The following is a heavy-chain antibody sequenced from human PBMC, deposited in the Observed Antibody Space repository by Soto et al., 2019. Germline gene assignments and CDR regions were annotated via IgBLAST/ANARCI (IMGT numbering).Heavy chain of an antibody. CDR1: GFTFSSYG. V-gene: IGHV3-30*18. J-gene: IGHJ4*02. Sequence: QVQLVESGGGVVQPGRSLRLXXXXXGFTFSSYGMHWVRQAPGKGLEWVAVISYDGSNKYYADSVKGRFTISRDNSKNTLYLQMNSLRAEDTAVYYCAKPRFIVVAATGPFDYWGQGTLVTVSS. CDR2: ISYDGSNK. D-gene: IGHD2-15*01. CDR3: AKPRFIVVAATGPFDY.